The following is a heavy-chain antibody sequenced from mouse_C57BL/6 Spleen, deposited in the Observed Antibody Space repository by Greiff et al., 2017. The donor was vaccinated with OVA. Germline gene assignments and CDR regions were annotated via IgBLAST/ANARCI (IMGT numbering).Heavy chain of an antibody. Sequence: VQLQESGPELVKPGASVKISCKASGYAFSSSWMNWVKQRPGKGLEWIGRIYPGDGDTNYNGKFKGKATLTADKSSSTAYMQLSSLTSEDSAVYFCARPPSTVVAKDYAMDYWGQGTSVTVSS. CDR1: GYAFSSSW. CDR2: IYPGDGDT. CDR3: ARPPSTVVAKDYAMDY. J-gene: IGHJ4*01. V-gene: IGHV1-82*01. D-gene: IGHD1-1*01.